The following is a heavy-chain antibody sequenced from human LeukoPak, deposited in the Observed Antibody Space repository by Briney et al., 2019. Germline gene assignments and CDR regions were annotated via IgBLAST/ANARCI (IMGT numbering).Heavy chain of an antibody. D-gene: IGHD3-10*01. Sequence: SQILSLTCTVSGGSISSGDYYWSWIRQPPGKGLEWIGYIYYSGSTYYNPSLKSRVTISVDTSKNQFSLKLSSVTAADTAVYYCARVRWSNYYGSGNFDYWGQGTLVTVSS. J-gene: IGHJ4*02. CDR2: IYYSGST. CDR1: GGSISSGDYY. V-gene: IGHV4-30-4*08. CDR3: ARVRWSNYYGSGNFDY.